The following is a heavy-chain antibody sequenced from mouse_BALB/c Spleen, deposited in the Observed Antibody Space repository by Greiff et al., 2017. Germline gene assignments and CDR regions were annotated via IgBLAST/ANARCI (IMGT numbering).Heavy chain of an antibody. J-gene: IGHJ4*01. CDR3: ARGGPYGYDAMDY. Sequence: EVHLVESGAGLVKPGGSLKLSCAASGFTFSSYAMSWVRQTPEKRLEWVASISSGGSTSYPDTVNGRFTILRDNARYILYLQMSRLRSEDTAMFYCARGGPYGYDAMDYWGQGTSVTVSS. D-gene: IGHD1-2*01. V-gene: IGHV5-6-5*01. CDR1: GFTFSSYA. CDR2: ISSGGST.